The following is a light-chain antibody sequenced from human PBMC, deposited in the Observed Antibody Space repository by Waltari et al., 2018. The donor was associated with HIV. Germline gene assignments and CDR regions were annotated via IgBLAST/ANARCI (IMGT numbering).Light chain of an antibody. CDR1: QSNLRAGYA. V-gene: IGLV1-40*01. Sequence: QSVLTPPPSLSGAPGPRVTISCTGSQSNLRAGYAVHRYQQVPGTAPKLLIYGNNNRPSGVPERFSGAKSDTSASLAITGLQAEDEADYYCQSWDDSLSGYVFGTGSKVTVL. CDR2: GNN. CDR3: QSWDDSLSGYV. J-gene: IGLJ1*01.